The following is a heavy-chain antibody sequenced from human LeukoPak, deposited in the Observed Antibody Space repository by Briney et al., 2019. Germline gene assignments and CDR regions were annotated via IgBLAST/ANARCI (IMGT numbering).Heavy chain of an antibody. D-gene: IGHD3-22*01. CDR1: GFTFSSYS. V-gene: IGHV3-21*01. CDR3: ARDPWYYYDSSGYYPDDY. Sequence: GGSLRLSCAASGFTFSSYSMNWVHQAPGKGLEWVSSISSSSSYIYYADSVKGRFTISRDNAKNSLYLQMNSLRAEDTAVYYCARDPWYYYDSSGYYPDDYWGQGTLVTVST. CDR2: ISSSSSYI. J-gene: IGHJ4*02.